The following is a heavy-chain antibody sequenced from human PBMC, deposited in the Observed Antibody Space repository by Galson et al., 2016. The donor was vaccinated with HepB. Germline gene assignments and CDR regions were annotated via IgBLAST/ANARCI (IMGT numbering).Heavy chain of an antibody. CDR2: ITGSGDKT. CDR3: ADVADYMAY. CDR1: GFPFSRYA. Sequence: SLRLSCAASGFPFSRYAMTWVRQTPGKGLQWVSTITGSGDKTYYADSAKGRFTISRDNSRNILYLQIRGLRVEDTAVYFCADVADYMAYWGQGALVTVSS. J-gene: IGHJ4*02. D-gene: IGHD3-16*01. V-gene: IGHV3-23*01.